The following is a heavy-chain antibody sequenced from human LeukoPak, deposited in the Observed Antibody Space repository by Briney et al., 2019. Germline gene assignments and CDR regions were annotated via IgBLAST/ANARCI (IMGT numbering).Heavy chain of an antibody. CDR2: ISAYNGNT. CDR1: GYTFTSYG. D-gene: IGHD3-22*01. V-gene: IGHV1-18*01. CDR3: ARASYDSSGYYSYYFDY. Sequence: ASVKVSRKASGYTFTSYGISWVRQAPGQGLEWMGWISAYNGNTNYAQKLQGRVTMTTDTSTSTAYMELRSLRSDDTAVYYCARASYDSSGYYSYYFDYWGQGTLVTVSS. J-gene: IGHJ4*02.